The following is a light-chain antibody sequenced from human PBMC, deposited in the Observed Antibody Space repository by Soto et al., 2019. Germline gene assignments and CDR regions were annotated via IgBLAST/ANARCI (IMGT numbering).Light chain of an antibody. CDR2: EVS. J-gene: IGLJ2*01. Sequence: QSALTQPASVSGSPGQSITISCTGTSSDVGGYNYVSWYQQHPGKAPKLMIYEVSNRPSGVSSRFSGSKSGNTASLTISGLQAEDEADYYCSSWTGSGRVFGGGTKVTVL. CDR3: SSWTGSGRV. V-gene: IGLV2-14*01. CDR1: SSDVGGYNY.